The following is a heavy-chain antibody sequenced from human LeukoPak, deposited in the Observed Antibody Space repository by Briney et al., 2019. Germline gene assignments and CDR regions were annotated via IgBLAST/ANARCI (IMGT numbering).Heavy chain of an antibody. J-gene: IGHJ6*02. Sequence: ASVKVSCKASGGTFSSYAISWVRQAPGQGLEWMGGIIPIFGTANYAQKFQGRVTITADESTSTAYMELSSLRSEDTAVYYCARTTVTTFQVHYYYYGMDVWGQGTTVTVSS. V-gene: IGHV1-69*13. CDR3: ARTTVTTFQVHYYYYGMDV. CDR2: IIPIFGTA. D-gene: IGHD4-17*01. CDR1: GGTFSSYA.